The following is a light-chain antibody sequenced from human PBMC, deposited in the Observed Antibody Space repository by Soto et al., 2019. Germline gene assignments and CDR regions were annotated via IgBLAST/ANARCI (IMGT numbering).Light chain of an antibody. CDR2: EVT. Sequence: QSALTQPPAASGSPGQSVTVSCTGTRSDVGGFNYVSWYQQHPGKAPKLMIYEVTKRPSGVPDRFSGSKSGNTASLTVSGLQAEDEADYYCSSYAGGNNLLFGGGTKLTVL. V-gene: IGLV2-8*01. CDR3: SSYAGGNNLL. CDR1: RSDVGGFNY. J-gene: IGLJ2*01.